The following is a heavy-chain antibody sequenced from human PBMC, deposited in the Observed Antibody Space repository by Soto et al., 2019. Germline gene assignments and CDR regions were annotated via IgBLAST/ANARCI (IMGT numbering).Heavy chain of an antibody. D-gene: IGHD3-10*01. CDR3: ARPNSYGVTFHYYYGMDV. J-gene: IGHJ6*02. Sequence: QVQLVQSGAEVKRPGSSVKVSCEASGGTFNNYAITWVRQAPGQGLEWMGGIIPMFGTNYAQKFQDRVTIAADESTGTAYMELCGLRSEDTAVYFCARPNSYGVTFHYYYGMDVWGQGPTVTVSS. CDR1: GGTFNNYA. CDR2: IIPMFGT. V-gene: IGHV1-69*01.